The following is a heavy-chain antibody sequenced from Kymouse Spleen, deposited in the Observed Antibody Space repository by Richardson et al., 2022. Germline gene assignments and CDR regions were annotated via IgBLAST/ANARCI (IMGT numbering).Heavy chain of an antibody. J-gene: IGHJ4*02. Sequence: QVQLQESGPGLVKPSGTLSLTCAVSGGSISSSNWWSWVRQPPGKGLEWIGEIYHSGSTNYNPSLKSRVTISVDKSKNQFSLKLSSVTAADTAVYYCARDPLYYDILTGYYKAFDYWGQGTLVTVSS. CDR2: IYHSGST. V-gene: IGHV4-4*02. CDR3: ARDPLYYDILTGYYKAFDY. CDR1: GGSISSSNW. D-gene: IGHD3-9*01.